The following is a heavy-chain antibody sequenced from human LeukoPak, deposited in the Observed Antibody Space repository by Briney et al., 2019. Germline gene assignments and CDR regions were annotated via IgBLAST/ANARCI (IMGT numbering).Heavy chain of an antibody. CDR1: GFTFSDYY. D-gene: IGHD2-2*01. V-gene: IGHV3-11*04. J-gene: IGHJ4*02. CDR2: ISSSGSTI. CDR3: ARGSLGYCSSTSCSFDY. Sequence: GRSLRLSCAASGFTFSDYYMSWIRQAPGKGLEWVSYISSSGSTIYYADSVKGRFTISRDNAKNSLYLQMNSLRAEDTAVYYCARGSLGYCSSTSCSFDYWGQGTLVTVSS.